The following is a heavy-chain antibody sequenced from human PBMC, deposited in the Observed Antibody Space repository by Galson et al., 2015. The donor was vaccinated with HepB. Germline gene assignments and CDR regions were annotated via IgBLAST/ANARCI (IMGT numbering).Heavy chain of an antibody. V-gene: IGHV5-51*01. CDR2: IYPGDSDT. CDR1: GYSFTSYW. CDR3: ARSPYDYVWGSYRYTDDAFDI. J-gene: IGHJ3*02. D-gene: IGHD3-16*02. Sequence: QSGAEVTKPGESLKISCKGSGYSFTSYWIGWVRQMPGKGLEWMGIIYPGDSDTRYSPSFQGQVTISADKSISTAYLQWSSLKASDTAMYYCARSPYDYVWGSYRYTDDAFDIWGQGTMVTVSS.